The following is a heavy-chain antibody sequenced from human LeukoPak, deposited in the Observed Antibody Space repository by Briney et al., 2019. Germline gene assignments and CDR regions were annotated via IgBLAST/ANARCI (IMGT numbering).Heavy chain of an antibody. CDR2: IKQDGSEK. J-gene: IGHJ6*03. D-gene: IGHD6-6*01. CDR1: GFTFSSYW. V-gene: IGHV3-7*01. CDR3: ARGLSSLVRNYYYYMDV. Sequence: PGGSLRLSCAASGFTFSSYWMSWVRQAPGKGLEWVANIKQDGSEKYYVDSVKGRFTISRDNAKNSLYLQMNSLRAEDTAVYYCARGLSSLVRNYYYYMDVWGKGTTVTVSS.